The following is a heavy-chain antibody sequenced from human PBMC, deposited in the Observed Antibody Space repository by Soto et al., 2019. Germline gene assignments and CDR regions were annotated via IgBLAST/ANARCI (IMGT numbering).Heavy chain of an antibody. D-gene: IGHD2-21*02. Sequence: QVQLQESGPGLVKPSQTLSLTCTVSGGSISSDSYFWSWIRQHPGEGLEWIGHVHYSATTYYNPSHTSRVTISVDTSKNQFSLKLSSVTAADTAIYYCARAVRGGDRGDWFAPWGQGTLVTVSS. CDR2: VHYSATT. CDR1: GGSISSDSYF. V-gene: IGHV4-31*03. J-gene: IGHJ5*02. CDR3: ARAVRGGDRGDWFAP.